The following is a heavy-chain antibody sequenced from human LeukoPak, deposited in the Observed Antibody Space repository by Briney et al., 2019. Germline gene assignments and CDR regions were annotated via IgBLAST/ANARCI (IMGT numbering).Heavy chain of an antibody. CDR3: ATNGPGIAVAGYVDY. J-gene: IGHJ4*02. D-gene: IGHD6-19*01. CDR2: MSYDGSNE. V-gene: IGHV3-30-3*01. CDR1: GFTFSGYA. Sequence: GRSLRLSCAASGFTFSGYAMHWVRQAPGKGLEWVAVMSYDGSNEYYADSVKGRFTISRDNSKNTLYLQMNSLRAEDTAVYYCATNGPGIAVAGYVDYWGQGTLVTVSS.